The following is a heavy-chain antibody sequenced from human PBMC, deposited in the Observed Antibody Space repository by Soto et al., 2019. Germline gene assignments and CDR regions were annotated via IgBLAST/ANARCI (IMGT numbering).Heavy chain of an antibody. D-gene: IGHD2-21*01. CDR1: GSSIITRYS. CDR2: AYYSGST. V-gene: IGHV4-39*01. Sequence: SETLSLTCSVSGSSIITRYSWGWMRQSPEKGLEGIGSAYYSGSTYYNPSLKSRVTIFVDTSKSQFSLMLGSVTAADTAVYYCARHDWARFYGMDVWGQGTTVTV. CDR3: ARHDWARFYGMDV. J-gene: IGHJ6*02.